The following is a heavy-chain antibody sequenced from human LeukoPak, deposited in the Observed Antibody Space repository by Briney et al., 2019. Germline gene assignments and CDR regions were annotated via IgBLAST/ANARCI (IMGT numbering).Heavy chain of an antibody. CDR1: EFTVSSNY. CDR3: AKYKSIAAALDY. CDR2: IYSGGST. V-gene: IGHV3-53*05. J-gene: IGHJ4*02. Sequence: GGSLRLSCAASEFTVSSNYMNWVRQAPGKGLEWVSVIYSGGSTYYADSVKGRFTISRDNSKNTLYLQMNSLRPEDTAVYYCAKYKSIAAALDYWGQGTLVTVSS. D-gene: IGHD6-13*01.